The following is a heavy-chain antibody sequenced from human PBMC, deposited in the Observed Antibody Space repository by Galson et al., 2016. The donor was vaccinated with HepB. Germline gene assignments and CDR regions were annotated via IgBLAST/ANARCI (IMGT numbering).Heavy chain of an antibody. J-gene: IGHJ6*02. V-gene: IGHV3-30*04. CDR2: ISFDGTEK. CDR3: ARDRGDCVWGSSRLVTAYYYGVDV. D-gene: IGHD3-16*02. Sequence: SLRLSCADSGFTFSDNAMHWVRQAPGKGLEWVALISFDGTEKYYADSVRGRFTISRDNSKNTLYLQMNSMRADDTAVYYCARDRGDCVWGSSRLVTAYYYGVDVWGQGTTVTVSS. CDR1: GFTFSDNA.